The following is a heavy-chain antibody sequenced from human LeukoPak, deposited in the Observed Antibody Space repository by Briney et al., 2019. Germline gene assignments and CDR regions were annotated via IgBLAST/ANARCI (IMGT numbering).Heavy chain of an antibody. CDR1: GGSISSSSYY. J-gene: IGHJ4*02. D-gene: IGHD3-22*01. Sequence: SETLSLTCTVSGGSISSSSYYWGWIRQPPGKGLEWIGSIYYSGSTYYNPSLKGRVTISVDTSKNQFSLKLSSVTAADTAVYYCARHATTIGGFDYWGQGTLVTVSS. CDR2: IYYSGST. V-gene: IGHV4-39*01. CDR3: ARHATTIGGFDY.